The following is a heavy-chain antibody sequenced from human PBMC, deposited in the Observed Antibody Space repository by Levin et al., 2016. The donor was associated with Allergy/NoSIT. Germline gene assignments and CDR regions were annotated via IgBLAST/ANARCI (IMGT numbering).Heavy chain of an antibody. CDR2: INPSNDDT. D-gene: IGHD6-13*01. V-gene: IGHV1-46*03. Sequence: ASVKVSCKTSGHTFTSHQIHWVRQAPGQGLEWMGIINPSNDDTNYAQKFQGRVTMTRDTSTSTVYMELSSLRSEDTAVYYCTISESSSWYEGYYYYGLVRLGPRDHGHRLL. CDR1: GHTFTSHQ. CDR3: TISESSSWYEGYYYYGLVR. J-gene: IGHJ6*02.